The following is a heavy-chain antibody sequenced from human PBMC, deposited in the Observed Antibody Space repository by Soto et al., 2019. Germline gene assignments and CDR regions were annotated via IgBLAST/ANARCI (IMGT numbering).Heavy chain of an antibody. J-gene: IGHJ4*02. CDR3: ARDSSGSLDY. CDR2: IKQDGSDK. CDR1: GFTFSTYW. V-gene: IGHV3-7*01. Sequence: GGSLRLSCVASGFTFSTYWMAWVRQVPGKGLEWVANIKQDGSDKNYVDSVKGRFTISRGNAKNSLYLQMNSLRAEDTAVYYCARDSSGSLDYWGQGTLVTVSS. D-gene: IGHD6-6*01.